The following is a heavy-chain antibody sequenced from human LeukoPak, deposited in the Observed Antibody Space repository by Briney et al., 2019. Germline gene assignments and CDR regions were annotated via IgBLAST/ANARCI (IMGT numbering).Heavy chain of an antibody. J-gene: IGHJ5*02. CDR3: GRGVGYCSSTSCYWWFDP. CDR2: INSDGSST. CDR1: GFTFSSYW. V-gene: IGHV3-74*01. Sequence: GGSLRLSCAASGFTFSSYWMHWVRQAPGKGLVLVSRINSDGSSTSYADSVKGRFTISRDNAKNTLYLQMNSLRAEDTAVYYCGRGVGYCSSTSCYWWFDPWGQGTLVTVSS. D-gene: IGHD2-2*01.